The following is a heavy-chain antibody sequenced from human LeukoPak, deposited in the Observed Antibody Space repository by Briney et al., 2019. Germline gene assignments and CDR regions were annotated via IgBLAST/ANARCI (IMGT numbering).Heavy chain of an antibody. V-gene: IGHV3-30*02. J-gene: IGHJ4*02. D-gene: IGHD6-19*01. Sequence: GGSLRLSCAASGFTFSNYNMHWVRQPPGKGLEWVAFMRNDGGNKNYADSVKGRFTISRDNSKNTLYLQMDSLRAEDMAVYYCAKDSSGWATDYWGQGTLVTVS. CDR2: MRNDGGNK. CDR1: GFTFSNYN. CDR3: AKDSSGWATDY.